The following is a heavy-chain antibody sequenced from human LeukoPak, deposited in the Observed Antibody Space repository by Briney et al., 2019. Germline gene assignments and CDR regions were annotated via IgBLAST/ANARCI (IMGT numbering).Heavy chain of an antibody. J-gene: IGHJ4*02. Sequence: SETLSPTCTVSGGSVGSGTYYWSWIRQPPGKGLEWIGYIYYSGTTNYNPSLKSRVTISVDTSKNQFSLKLSSVTAADTAVYYCARDRVRGNSNPFFDYWGQGTLVTVSS. CDR2: IYYSGTT. CDR1: GGSVGSGTYY. D-gene: IGHD4-11*01. V-gene: IGHV4-61*01. CDR3: ARDRVRGNSNPFFDY.